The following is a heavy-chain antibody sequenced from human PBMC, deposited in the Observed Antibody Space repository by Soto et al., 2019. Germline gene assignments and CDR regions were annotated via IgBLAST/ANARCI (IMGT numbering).Heavy chain of an antibody. D-gene: IGHD1-26*01. J-gene: IGHJ6*02. CDR1: GGTFSSYA. CDR2: SIPIFGTA. V-gene: IGHV1-69*01. Sequence: QVQLVQSGAEVKKPGSSVKVSCKASGGTFSSYAISWVRQAPGQGLEWMGGSIPIFGTANYAQKFQGRVTITADESTSTAYMELSSLRSEDTAVYYCARDLHLGVGATSGMDVWGQGTTVTVSS. CDR3: ARDLHLGVGATSGMDV.